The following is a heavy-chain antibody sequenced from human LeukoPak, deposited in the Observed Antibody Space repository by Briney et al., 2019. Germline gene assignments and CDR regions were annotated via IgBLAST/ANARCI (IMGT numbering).Heavy chain of an antibody. D-gene: IGHD2-21*02. CDR1: GGSISSYY. V-gene: IGHV4-59*01. CDR3: ARAERHIVVVTASYYFDY. Sequence: SETLSLTCTVSGGSISSYYWSWIRQPPGKGLEWIGYIYYSGSTNHNPSHKSGGTISVDTSKNQFPLKLSTVTAADTAVYYCARAERHIVVVTASYYFDYWGQGTLVTVSS. J-gene: IGHJ4*02. CDR2: IYYSGST.